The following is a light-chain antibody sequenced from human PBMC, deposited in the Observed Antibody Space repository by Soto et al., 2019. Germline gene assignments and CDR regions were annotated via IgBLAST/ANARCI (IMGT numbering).Light chain of an antibody. CDR2: EVV. V-gene: IGLV2-8*01. Sequence: QSALTQPPSASGSPGQSVTISCTGTKNDIGVYDFVSWYQHHPGKAPRLFIYEVVQRPSGVPDRFSGSKSGNTASLTVSGLQAAGEADYFCKSYAGSNTYVFGSGTKLTVL. CDR3: KSYAGSNTYV. CDR1: KNDIGVYDF. J-gene: IGLJ1*01.